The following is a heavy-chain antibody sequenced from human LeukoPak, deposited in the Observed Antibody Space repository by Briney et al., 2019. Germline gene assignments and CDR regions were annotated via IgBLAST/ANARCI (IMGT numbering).Heavy chain of an antibody. D-gene: IGHD2-2*01. Sequence: SETLSLTCTVSGGSISSYYWSWIRQPPGKGLGWVGYIYYSGSTNYNPSLKSRVTISVDTSKNQFSLKLSSVTAADTAVYYCARGGAMDPYDAFDIWGQGTMVTVSS. CDR2: IYYSGST. J-gene: IGHJ3*02. CDR1: GGSISSYY. CDR3: ARGGAMDPYDAFDI. V-gene: IGHV4-59*01.